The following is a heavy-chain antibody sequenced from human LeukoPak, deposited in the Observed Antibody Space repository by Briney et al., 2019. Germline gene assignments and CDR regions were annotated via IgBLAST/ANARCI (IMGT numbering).Heavy chain of an antibody. CDR3: ARRSVVWGDPFDY. J-gene: IGHJ4*02. CDR1: GFTFSSYA. Sequence: PGGSLRLSCAASGFTFSSYAMSWVRQAPGKRLEWVSGLSGSGGSTYYADSVKGRFTISRDNSKDTLYVQMNSLRAEDTAIYYCARRSVVWGDPFDYWGQGTLVTVSS. V-gene: IGHV3-23*01. CDR2: LSGSGGST. D-gene: IGHD3-10*01.